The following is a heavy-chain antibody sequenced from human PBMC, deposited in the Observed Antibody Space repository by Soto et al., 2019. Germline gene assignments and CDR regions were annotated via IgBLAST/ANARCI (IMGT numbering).Heavy chain of an antibody. CDR3: ARGRHWNDVPLDY. CDR1: GGSFSGYY. D-gene: IGHD1-1*01. Sequence: SETLSLTCAVYGGSFSGYYWSWIRQPPGKGLEWIGEINHSGSTNYNPSLKSRVTISVDTSKNQFSLKLSSVTAADTVVYYCARGRHWNDVPLDYWGQGTLVTVS. J-gene: IGHJ4*02. V-gene: IGHV4-34*01. CDR2: INHSGST.